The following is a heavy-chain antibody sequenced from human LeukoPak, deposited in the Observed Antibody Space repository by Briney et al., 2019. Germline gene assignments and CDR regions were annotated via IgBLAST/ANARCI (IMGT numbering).Heavy chain of an antibody. CDR1: GGSFSGYY. Sequence: PSETLSLTCAVYGGSFSGYYWSWIRRPPGKGLEWIGEINHSGSTNYNPSLKSRVTISVDTSKNQFSLKLSSVTAADTAVYYCTRDGAPYSTGWYSWGQGTLVIVSS. V-gene: IGHV4-34*01. D-gene: IGHD6-19*01. CDR3: TRDGAPYSTGWYS. CDR2: INHSGST. J-gene: IGHJ5*02.